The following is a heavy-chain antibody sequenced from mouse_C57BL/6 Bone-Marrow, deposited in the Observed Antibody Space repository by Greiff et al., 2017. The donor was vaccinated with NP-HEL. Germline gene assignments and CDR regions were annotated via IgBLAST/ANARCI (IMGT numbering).Heavy chain of an antibody. J-gene: IGHJ3*01. CDR3: VGDLTGASWFAY. Sequence: EVHLVESGGGLVQPKGSLKLSCAASGFSFNTYAMNWVRQAPGKGLEWVARIRSKSNNYATYYADSVKDRFTISRDDSKSMLYLQMNNLKTEDTAIYYCVGDLTGASWFAYWGQGTLVTVSA. CDR2: IRSKSNNYAT. D-gene: IGHD4-1*01. V-gene: IGHV10-1*01. CDR1: GFSFNTYA.